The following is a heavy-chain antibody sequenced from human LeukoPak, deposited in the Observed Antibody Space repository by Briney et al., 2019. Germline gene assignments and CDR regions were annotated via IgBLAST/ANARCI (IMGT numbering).Heavy chain of an antibody. CDR2: IIPIFGTA. Sequence: GASVQVSCKASGGTFISYAISWVRQAPGQGLEWMGGIIPIFGTANYAQKFQGRVTITADKSTSTAYMELSSLRSEDTAVYYCARDPSIAMIVVDTDAFDIWGQGTMVTVSS. CDR1: GGTFISYA. V-gene: IGHV1-69*06. J-gene: IGHJ3*02. CDR3: ARDPSIAMIVVDTDAFDI. D-gene: IGHD3-22*01.